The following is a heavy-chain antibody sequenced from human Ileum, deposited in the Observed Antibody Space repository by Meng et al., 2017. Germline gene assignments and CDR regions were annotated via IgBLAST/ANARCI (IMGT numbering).Heavy chain of an antibody. V-gene: IGHV4-4*02. CDR1: GGSIKRYVW. D-gene: IGHD2-15*01. CDR3: VRNDYCSGGTCYPHFDY. CDR2: IYPGGSI. Sequence: QAQLKEAGPGLVKPSGHLSLTCAASGGSIKRYVWWSWGRQAPGKGLEWIGEIYPGGSINYNPSLKSRVTISADTSKNQFSLSLDSVTAADTAVYYCVRNDYCSGGTCYPHFDYWGQGTLVTVSS. J-gene: IGHJ4*02.